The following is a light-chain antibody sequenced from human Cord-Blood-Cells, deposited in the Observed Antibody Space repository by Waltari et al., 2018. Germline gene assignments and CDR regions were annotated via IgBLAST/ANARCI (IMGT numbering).Light chain of an antibody. V-gene: IGKV1-39*01. CDR1: QSISSY. CDR2: AAS. J-gene: IGKJ1*01. Sequence: DIQMTQSPSSLSASLGDRVTITCRASQSISSYLNWYQQKPGKAPKLLIYAASSLQSGVPSRFSGSGSGTDFTLTISSLQPEDFATYYCQQSDSTRWTFGQGTKVEIK. CDR3: QQSDSTRWT.